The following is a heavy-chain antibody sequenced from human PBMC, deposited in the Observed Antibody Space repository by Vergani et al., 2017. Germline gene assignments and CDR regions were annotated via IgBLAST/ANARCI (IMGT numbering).Heavy chain of an antibody. D-gene: IGHD4-17*01. CDR3: AKDNYRPYGDDYYYYFGMDV. CDR2: ISGSGGST. CDR1: GFTFSSYA. V-gene: IGHV3-23*01. J-gene: IGHJ6*02. Sequence: EVQLLESGGGLVQPGGSLRLSCAASGFTFSSYAMSWVRQAPGKGLEWVSAISGSGGSTYYADSVKGRFTISRDNSKNTLYLQMNSLRAEDTAVYFCAKDNYRPYGDDYYYYFGMDVWGQGTTVTVSS.